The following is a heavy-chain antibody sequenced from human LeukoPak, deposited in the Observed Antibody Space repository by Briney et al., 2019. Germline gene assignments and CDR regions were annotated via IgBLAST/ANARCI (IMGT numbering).Heavy chain of an antibody. J-gene: IGHJ3*02. CDR1: GYRFTSYW. Sequence: GESLKISFKGSGYRFTSYWIGWVRPMPGKGLEWMGIIYPGDSDTRYSPSFQGQVTISADQSISTAYLQWSSLKASDTAMYYCARPSGYYYDFWSGYSIGAFDIWGQGTMVAVSS. CDR3: ARPSGYYYDFWSGYSIGAFDI. D-gene: IGHD3-3*01. CDR2: IYPGDSDT. V-gene: IGHV5-51*01.